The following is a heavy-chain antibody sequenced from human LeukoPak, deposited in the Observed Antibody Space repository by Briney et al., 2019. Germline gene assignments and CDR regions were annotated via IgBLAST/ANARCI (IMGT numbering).Heavy chain of an antibody. CDR3: ARRAGAYSHPYDY. D-gene: IGHD4/OR15-4a*01. J-gene: IGHJ4*02. CDR1: GFAFTGST. V-gene: IGHV3-73*01. CDR2: IRSKANSYAT. Sequence: GGSLRLSCAASGFAFTGSTMHWVRQASGKGLEWVGRIRSKANSYATAYAASVTGRFTISRDDSKNTAYLQMNSLRAEDTAVYYCARRAGAYSHPYDYWGQGTLVTVSS.